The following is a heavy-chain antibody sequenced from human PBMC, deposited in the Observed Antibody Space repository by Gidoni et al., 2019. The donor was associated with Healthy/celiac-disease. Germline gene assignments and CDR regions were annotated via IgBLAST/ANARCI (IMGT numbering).Heavy chain of an antibody. CDR3: ARGEGAGITIFGVVIGYYFDY. D-gene: IGHD3-3*01. V-gene: IGHV3-48*02. CDR1: GFTFSSYS. CDR2: ISSSSSTI. Sequence: EVQLVESGGGLVQPGGSLRLSCAASGFTFSSYSMNWVRQAPGKGLEWVSYISSSSSTIYYADSVKGRFTISRDNAKNSLYLQMNSLRDEDTAVYYCARGEGAGITIFGVVIGYYFDYWGQGTLVTVSS. J-gene: IGHJ4*02.